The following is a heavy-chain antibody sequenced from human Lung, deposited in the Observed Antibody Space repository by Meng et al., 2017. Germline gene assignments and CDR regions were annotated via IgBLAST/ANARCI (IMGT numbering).Heavy chain of an antibody. Sequence: SETLSLTCTVSGYSISSGYYWGWIRQPPGKGLEWIGSIYHSGSTYYNPSLKSRVTISVDTSKNQFSLKLSSVTAADTAVYYCAIVTTSPYYYYGMDVWAQGTTITVSS. D-gene: IGHD4-17*01. CDR2: IYHSGST. CDR1: GYSISSGYY. CDR3: AIVTTSPYYYYGMDV. J-gene: IGHJ6*02. V-gene: IGHV4-38-2*02.